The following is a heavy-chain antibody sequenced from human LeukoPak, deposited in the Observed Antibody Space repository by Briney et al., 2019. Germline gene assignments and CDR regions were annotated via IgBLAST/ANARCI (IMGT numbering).Heavy chain of an antibody. D-gene: IGHD4-17*01. CDR3: ARETGSAVGSTDFDY. CDR2: ISGSGGST. Sequence: GGSLRLSCAASGFTFGSYAMSWVRQAPGKGLEWVSAISGSGGSTYYADSVKGRFTISRDNSKNTLYLQMNSLRAEDTAVYYCARETGSAVGSTDFDYWGQGTLVTVSS. CDR1: GFTFGSYA. J-gene: IGHJ4*02. V-gene: IGHV3-23*01.